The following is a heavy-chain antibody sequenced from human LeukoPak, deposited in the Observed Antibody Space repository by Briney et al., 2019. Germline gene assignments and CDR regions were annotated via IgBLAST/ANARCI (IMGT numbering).Heavy chain of an antibody. CDR2: INHGGHT. V-gene: IGHV4-34*01. CDR3: VRGPFGNDAGA. D-gene: IGHD1-1*01. Sequence: NPSETLSLTCAVSGGSFNDYYWSWIRQSPGKGLEWIGEINHGGHTNYNPSLKSRVTMSVDTSKNQFSLNLNSVTAADAAVYYCVRGPFGNDAGAWGQGTRVTVS. CDR1: GGSFNDYY. J-gene: IGHJ5*02.